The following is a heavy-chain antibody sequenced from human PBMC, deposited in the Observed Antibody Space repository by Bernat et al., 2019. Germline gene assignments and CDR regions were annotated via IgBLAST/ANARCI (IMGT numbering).Heavy chain of an antibody. D-gene: IGHD4-17*01. CDR2: IKSKTDGGTT. Sequence: EVQLLESGGGLVQPGGSLRLSCAASGFTFSSYAMSWVRQAPGKGLEWVGRIKSKTDGGTTDYAAPVKGRFTISRDDSKNTLYLQMNSLKTEDTAVYYCTTDADYGDYGDYWGQGTLVTVSS. J-gene: IGHJ4*02. CDR3: TTDADYGDYGDY. V-gene: IGHV3-15*01. CDR1: GFTFSSYA.